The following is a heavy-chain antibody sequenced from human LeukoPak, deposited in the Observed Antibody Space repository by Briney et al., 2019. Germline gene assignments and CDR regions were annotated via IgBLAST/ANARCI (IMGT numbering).Heavy chain of an antibody. CDR3: AKPSYSSGWPEYFQH. V-gene: IGHV3-23*01. CDR2: ISGSGGST. D-gene: IGHD6-19*01. CDR1: GFTFSSYA. J-gene: IGHJ1*01. Sequence: GGSLRLSCAASGFTFSSYAMSWVRQAPGKGLEWVSAISGSGGSTYCADSVKGRFTISRDNSKNTLYLQMNSLRAEDTAVHYCAKPSYSSGWPEYFQHWGQGTLVTVSS.